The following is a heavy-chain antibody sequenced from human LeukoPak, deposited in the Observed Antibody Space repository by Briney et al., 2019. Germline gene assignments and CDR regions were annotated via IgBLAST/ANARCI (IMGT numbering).Heavy chain of an antibody. CDR1: GGSISSGSYY. CDR3: ARGGSAGPYCSSTSCYAFDY. Sequence: PSETLSLTCTVSGGSISSGSYYWSWIRQPAGTGLEWIGRIYTSGSTNYNPSLKSRVTISVDTSKNQFSLKLSSVTAADTAVYYCARGGSAGPYCSSTSCYAFDYWGQGTLVTVSS. CDR2: IYTSGST. V-gene: IGHV4-61*02. D-gene: IGHD2-2*01. J-gene: IGHJ4*02.